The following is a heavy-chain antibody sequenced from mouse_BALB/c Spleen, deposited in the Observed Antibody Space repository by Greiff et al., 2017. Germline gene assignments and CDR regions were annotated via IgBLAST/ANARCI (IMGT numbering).Heavy chain of an antibody. CDR2: ISSGGGST. Sequence: EVKVVESGGGLVKPGGSLKLSCAASGFAFSSYDMSWVRQTPEKRLEWVAYISSGGGSTYYPDTVKGRFTISRDNAKNTLYLQMSSLKSEDTAMYYCARHYGNYEDYAMDYWGQGTSVTVSS. V-gene: IGHV5-12-1*01. CDR1: GFAFSSYD. CDR3: ARHYGNYEDYAMDY. J-gene: IGHJ4*01. D-gene: IGHD2-1*01.